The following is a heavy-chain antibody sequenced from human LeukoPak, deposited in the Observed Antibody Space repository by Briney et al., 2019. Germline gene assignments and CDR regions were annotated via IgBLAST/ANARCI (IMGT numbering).Heavy chain of an antibody. CDR1: RYTFTRYG. V-gene: IGHV1-18*04. J-gene: IGHJ5*02. CDR3: ARDPCSGGSCYALVWFAP. D-gene: IGHD2-15*01. Sequence: GATVKLSSTASRYTFTRYGISWVRQAPGHGLEWIRWISAYNGNTNYAQKIQGRVTMTPDTYTSTASMELSSLRSDDTAVYYCARDPCSGGSCYALVWFAPCGHGTLVTVSS. CDR2: ISAYNGNT.